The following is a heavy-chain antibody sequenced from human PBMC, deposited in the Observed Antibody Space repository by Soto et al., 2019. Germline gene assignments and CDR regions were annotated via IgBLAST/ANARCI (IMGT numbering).Heavy chain of an antibody. Sequence: QVQLVESGGGVVQPGRSLRLSCAASGFTFSSYAMHWVRQAPGKGLEWVAVISYDGSNKYYADSVEGRFTLSRDNSQNTLYLQMNSLRAEDTAVYYCARDRLRYNWDDFPYYYYGMDVWGQGTTVTVSS. D-gene: IGHD1-1*01. CDR2: ISYDGSNK. J-gene: IGHJ6*02. CDR1: GFTFSSYA. CDR3: ARDRLRYNWDDFPYYYYGMDV. V-gene: IGHV3-30-3*01.